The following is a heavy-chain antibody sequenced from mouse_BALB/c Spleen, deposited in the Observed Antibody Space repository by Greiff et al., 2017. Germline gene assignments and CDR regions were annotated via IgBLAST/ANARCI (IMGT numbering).Heavy chain of an antibody. D-gene: IGHD2-4*01. CDR2: ISSGSSTI. J-gene: IGHJ4*01. CDR1: GFTFSSFG. CDR3: ARTMITTRGYAMDY. V-gene: IGHV5-17*02. Sequence: EVQRVESGGGLVQPGGSRKLSCAASGFTFSSFGMHWVRQAPEKGLEWVAYISSGSSTIYYADTVKGRFTISRDNPKNTLFLQMTSLRSEDMAMFYCARTMITTRGYAMDYWGQGTSVTVSS.